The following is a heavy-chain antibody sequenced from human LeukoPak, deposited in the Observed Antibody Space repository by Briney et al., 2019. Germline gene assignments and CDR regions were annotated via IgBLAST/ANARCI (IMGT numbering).Heavy chain of an antibody. Sequence: GASVKVSCKASGYTFTSYAMHWVRQAPGQRLEWMGWINAGNGNTKYSQKFQGRVTITRDTSASTAYMELSSLRSEDTAVYYCARDLGIAAAGTRGGIGAFDTWGQGTMVTVSS. D-gene: IGHD6-13*01. CDR1: GYTFTSYA. V-gene: IGHV1-3*01. CDR3: ARDLGIAAAGTRGGIGAFDT. J-gene: IGHJ3*02. CDR2: INAGNGNT.